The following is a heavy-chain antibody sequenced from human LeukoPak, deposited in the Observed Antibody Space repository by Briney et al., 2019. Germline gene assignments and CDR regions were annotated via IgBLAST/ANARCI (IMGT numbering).Heavy chain of an antibody. Sequence: SETLSLTCTVSGGSISSYYCSWIRQPLGKGLEWIGYMYYSGSTNYNPSLKSRVTISVDTSKNQFSLKLSSVTAADTAVYYCARDLDSSGYSDYWGQGTLVTVSS. CDR3: ARDLDSSGYSDY. D-gene: IGHD3-22*01. CDR2: MYYSGST. V-gene: IGHV4-59*01. CDR1: GGSISSYY. J-gene: IGHJ4*02.